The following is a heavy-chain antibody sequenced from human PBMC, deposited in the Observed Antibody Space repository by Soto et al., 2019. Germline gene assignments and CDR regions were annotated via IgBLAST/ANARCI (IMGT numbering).Heavy chain of an antibody. Sequence: EVQLLESGGGLAQPGESLRLSCAASSFTFSNWAVSWVRQAPGKGLEWVSGISGSGGATYYADSVRGRFTISRDNSRNTLYLQMSSLRADDTAVYYCAKVGSPDIYFFAFWGQGTLVTVSS. D-gene: IGHD1-26*01. J-gene: IGHJ4*02. CDR2: ISGSGGAT. CDR1: SFTFSNWA. CDR3: AKVGSPDIYFFAF. V-gene: IGHV3-23*01.